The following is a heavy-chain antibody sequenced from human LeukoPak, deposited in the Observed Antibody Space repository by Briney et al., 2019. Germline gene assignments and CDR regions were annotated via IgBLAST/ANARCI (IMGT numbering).Heavy chain of an antibody. CDR3: AKGLGSNWYFFDY. J-gene: IGHJ4*02. D-gene: IGHD6-13*01. Sequence: GFLRLSCAASGFTFSSYAMNWARQAPGKRLEWVSSVSGSGSSTFYADSVKGRFTISRDNSKNTLYLQMNSLRAEDTAVYYCAKGLGSNWYFFDYWGQGTLVTVSS. CDR1: GFTFSSYA. CDR2: VSGSGSST. V-gene: IGHV3-23*01.